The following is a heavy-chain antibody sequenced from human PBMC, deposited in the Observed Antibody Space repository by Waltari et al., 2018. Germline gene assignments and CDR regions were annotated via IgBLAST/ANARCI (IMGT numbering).Heavy chain of an antibody. J-gene: IGHJ6*02. CDR2: INQSGST. CDR3: ARGKTKRVAARPYYYYGMDV. CDR1: GGSFSGYY. V-gene: IGHV4-34*01. D-gene: IGHD6-6*01. Sequence: QVQLQQWGAGLLKPSETLSLTCAVYGGSFSGYYWSWIRQPPGKGLEWIGEINQSGSTNDNPSLKSGVTISVDTAKNQFSLKLSSVTAADTAVYYCARGKTKRVAARPYYYYGMDVWGQGTTVTVSS.